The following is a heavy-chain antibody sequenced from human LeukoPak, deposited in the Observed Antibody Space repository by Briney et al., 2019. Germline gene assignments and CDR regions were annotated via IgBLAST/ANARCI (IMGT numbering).Heavy chain of an antibody. CDR1: GYTFNANY. V-gene: IGHV1-2*02. CDR2: INPNSGET. CDR3: ARVSAAVSAVDY. D-gene: IGHD6-13*01. Sequence: ASVKVSCKASGYTFNANYIHWVRQAPGQGLEWMGWINPNSGETNYSQKFQGRVIVTRDTSISTAYMELSRLTSDDTAVYYCARVSAAVSAVDYWGQGTLVTVSS. J-gene: IGHJ4*02.